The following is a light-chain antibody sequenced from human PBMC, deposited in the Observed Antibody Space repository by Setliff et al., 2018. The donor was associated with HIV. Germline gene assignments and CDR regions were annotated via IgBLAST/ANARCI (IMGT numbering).Light chain of an antibody. Sequence: ALTQPASVSGSPGQSITISCTGTSSDVGGYNYVSWYQQHPGKAPKLMIYEVSNRPSGVSNRFSGSKSGNTASLTISGLQAEDEADYYCSSYTSSSTPYVFGTGTKGTVL. J-gene: IGLJ1*01. CDR3: SSYTSSSTPYV. V-gene: IGLV2-14*01. CDR2: EVS. CDR1: SSDVGGYNY.